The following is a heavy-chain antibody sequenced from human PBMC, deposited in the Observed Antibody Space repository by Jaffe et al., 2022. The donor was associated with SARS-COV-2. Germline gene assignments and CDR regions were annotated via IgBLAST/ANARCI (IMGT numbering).Heavy chain of an antibody. J-gene: IGHJ3*02. Sequence: EVQLVESGGGLVQPGRSLRLSCTASGFTFGDYAMSWVRQAPGKGLEWVGFIRSKAYGGTTEYAASVKGRFTISRDDSKSIAYLQMNSLKTEDTAVYYCTTPRVGAFDIWGQGTMVTVSS. CDR2: IRSKAYGGTT. D-gene: IGHD1-26*01. CDR3: TTPRVGAFDI. V-gene: IGHV3-49*04. CDR1: GFTFGDYA.